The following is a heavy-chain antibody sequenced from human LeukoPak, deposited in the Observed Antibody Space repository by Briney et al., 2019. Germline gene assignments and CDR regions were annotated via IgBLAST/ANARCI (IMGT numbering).Heavy chain of an antibody. CDR1: GGTFSSYA. CDR3: ARRGYRYSGYDFSDY. CDR2: IIPIFGTT. Sequence: GASVNVSCKASGGTFSSYAISWVRQAPGQGLEWMGGIIPIFGTTNYAQKFQGRVTITADKSTSAAYMELSSLRSEDTAVYYCARRGYRYSGYDFSDYWGQGTLVTVSS. J-gene: IGHJ4*02. D-gene: IGHD5-12*01. V-gene: IGHV1-69*06.